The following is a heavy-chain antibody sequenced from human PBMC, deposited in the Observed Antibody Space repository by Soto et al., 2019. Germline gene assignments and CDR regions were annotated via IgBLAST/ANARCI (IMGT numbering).Heavy chain of an antibody. D-gene: IGHD3-10*01. Sequence: PGGSLRLSCAASGFTFRSHWMSWVRQAPGKGLEWVSVIYSGGSTYYADSVKGRFTISRDNSKNTLYLQMNSLRAEDTAVYYCARVVLLWFGESGYFDYWGQGTPVTVSS. CDR3: ARVVLLWFGESGYFDY. J-gene: IGHJ4*02. CDR2: IYSGGST. V-gene: IGHV3-53*01. CDR1: GFTFRSHW.